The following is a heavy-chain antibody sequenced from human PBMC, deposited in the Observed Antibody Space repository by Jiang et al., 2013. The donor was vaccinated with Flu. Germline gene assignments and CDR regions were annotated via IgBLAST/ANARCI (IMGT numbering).Heavy chain of an antibody. CDR3: AKDAISWELSFEH. J-gene: IGHJ4*02. Sequence: VQLLESGGDVVQPGGSLRLSCAASGFTFSRYGMHWVRQAPGKGLEWVAVIRYDGSNKYYGDSVKGRFTISRDNSKNTLYLQMNSLRTEDTAVYYCAKDAISWELSFEHWGQGTLVTVSS. CDR2: IRYDGSNK. D-gene: IGHD3-16*02. V-gene: IGHV3-30*02. CDR1: GFTFSRYG.